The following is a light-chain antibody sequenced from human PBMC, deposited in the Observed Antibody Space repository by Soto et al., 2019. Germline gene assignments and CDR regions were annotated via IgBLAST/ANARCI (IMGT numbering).Light chain of an antibody. CDR2: GHS. CDR3: QHYNKLPTRT. CDR1: QRLXSN. J-gene: IGKJ1*01. Sequence: IVLTQSTVTLSVSPGERATLSCRASQRLXSNLVWDEVKPGQAPRMLIXGHSNRATAIPARFSGSGSGKEFTLNISSMQSEAFVGYYCQHYNKLPTRTFGQGTNVDIK. V-gene: IGKV3-15*01.